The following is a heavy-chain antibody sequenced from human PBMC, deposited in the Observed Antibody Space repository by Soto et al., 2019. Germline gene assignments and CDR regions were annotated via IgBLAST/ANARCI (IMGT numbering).Heavy chain of an antibody. D-gene: IGHD4-17*01. V-gene: IGHV3-72*01. CDR2: TRNKANSYTT. CDR3: ARGTVTTMDY. J-gene: IGHJ4*02. Sequence: EVQLVESGGGLVQPGGSLRLSCAASGFTFSDHYMDWVRQAPGQGLEWVGRTRNKANSYTTEYAASVKGRFTISRDDSRNSLYLQMNSLKAEDTAVYYCARGTVTTMDYWGQGTLVTVSS. CDR1: GFTFSDHY.